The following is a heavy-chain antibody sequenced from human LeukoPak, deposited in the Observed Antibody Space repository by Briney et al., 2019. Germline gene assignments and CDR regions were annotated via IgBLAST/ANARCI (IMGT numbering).Heavy chain of an antibody. CDR2: IYYSGGT. J-gene: IGHJ5*02. CDR3: ARDVDYYDSSGYGRSWFDP. CDR1: GGSISSYY. Sequence: SETLSLTCTVSGGSISSYYWSWIRQPPGKGLEWIGYIYYSGGTNYNPSLKSRVTISVDTSKNQFSLKLSSVTAADTAVYYCARDVDYYDSSGYGRSWFDPWGQGTLVTVSS. V-gene: IGHV4-59*01. D-gene: IGHD3-22*01.